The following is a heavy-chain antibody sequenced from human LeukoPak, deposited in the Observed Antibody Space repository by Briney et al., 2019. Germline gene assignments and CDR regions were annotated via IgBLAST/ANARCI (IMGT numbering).Heavy chain of an antibody. V-gene: IGHV1-2*02. CDR3: AGARGYTNDY. CDR2: INGNSSAT. J-gene: IGHJ4*02. D-gene: IGHD2-2*02. Sequence: ASVKLSCKASGYTFTDYYMHWVRQAPGQGLEWMGWINGNSSATKYAEKLQGRVTATRDTSNNTLYMEMSSLRSDDTAIYYCAGARGYTNDYWGQGTMVTVSS. CDR1: GYTFTDYY.